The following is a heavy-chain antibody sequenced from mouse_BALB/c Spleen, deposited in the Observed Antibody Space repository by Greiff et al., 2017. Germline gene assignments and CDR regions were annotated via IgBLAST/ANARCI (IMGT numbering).Heavy chain of an antibody. CDR1: GFTFSSYG. CDR3: ASYDYDGDMDY. Sequence: EVMLVESGGDLVKPGGSLKLSCAASGFTFSSYGMSWVRQTPDKRLEWVATISSGGSYTYYPDSVKGRFTISRDNAKNTLYLQMSSLKSEDTAMYYCASYDYDGDMDYWGQGTSVTVSS. CDR2: ISSGGSYT. V-gene: IGHV5-6*02. D-gene: IGHD2-4*01. J-gene: IGHJ4*01.